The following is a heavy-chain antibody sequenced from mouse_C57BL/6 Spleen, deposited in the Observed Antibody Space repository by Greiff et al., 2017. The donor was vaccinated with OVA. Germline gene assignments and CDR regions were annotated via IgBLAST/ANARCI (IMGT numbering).Heavy chain of an antibody. CDR3: ARQTGAYYFDY. V-gene: IGHV5-6*02. CDR1: GFTFSSYG. J-gene: IGHJ2*01. CDR2: ISSGGSYT. D-gene: IGHD4-1*01. Sequence: DVMLVESGGDLVKPGGSLKLSCAASGFTFSSYGMSWVRQTPDKGLEWVATISSGGSYTYYPDSVKGRFTISRDNAKNTLYLQMSSLKSEDTAMYYCARQTGAYYFDYWGQGTTLTVSS.